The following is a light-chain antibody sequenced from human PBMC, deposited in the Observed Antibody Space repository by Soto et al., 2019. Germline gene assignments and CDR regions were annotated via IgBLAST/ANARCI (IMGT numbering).Light chain of an antibody. J-gene: IGKJ3*01. CDR3: QQSYSIPDT. CDR1: QSISTW. CDR2: DAS. Sequence: DIHMTQSPSTLSASVGDRVIITCRASQSISTWLAWYQQKAGKAPKLLIYDASSLENGVPSTFSASGSGTEFTLTISSLQPDDFATYYCQQSYSIPDTFGPGTKVDIK. V-gene: IGKV1-5*01.